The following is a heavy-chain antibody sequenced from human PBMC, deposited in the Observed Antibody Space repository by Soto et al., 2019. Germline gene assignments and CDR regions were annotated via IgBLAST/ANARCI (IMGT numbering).Heavy chain of an antibody. Sequence: QVQLMQSGAEVKKPGASVKVSCKASGDTFTDYYIHWVRQAPGQGLEWMGTVNPSGGHTTYAQHFLVRVTMTRDTSTSTLSRELTSLTSDDTAIDYCARGGHVVVVTAALDYWGQGTLVTVSS. D-gene: IGHD2-21*02. J-gene: IGHJ4*02. V-gene: IGHV1-46*01. CDR3: ARGGHVVVVTAALDY. CDR2: VNPSGGHT. CDR1: GDTFTDYY.